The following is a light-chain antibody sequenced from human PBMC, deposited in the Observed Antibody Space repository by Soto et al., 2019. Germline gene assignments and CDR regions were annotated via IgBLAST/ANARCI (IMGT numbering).Light chain of an antibody. J-gene: IGLJ3*02. V-gene: IGLV2-14*01. CDR1: SSDVGAYDH. CDR3: SSYTSSTTWV. Sequence: QSVLTQPASVSESAGQSITISCIGTSSDVGAYDHVSWYQQHPGKAPKVIISKVSNRPSGVSTRFSGSKSGNTASLTISGLQTEDEAYYYCSSYTSSTTWVFGGGTKVTVL. CDR2: KVS.